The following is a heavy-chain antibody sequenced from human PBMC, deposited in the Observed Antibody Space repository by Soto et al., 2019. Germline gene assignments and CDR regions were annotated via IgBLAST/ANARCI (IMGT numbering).Heavy chain of an antibody. J-gene: IGHJ6*02. CDR1: GGSISSDNW. D-gene: IGHD6-13*01. V-gene: IGHV4-4*02. Sequence: QVQLQESGPGLVKPSGTLSLTCAVSGGSISSDNWWSWVRQPPGKGLEWIGEIYHSGSTNYNPSLKSRVNISVDKSQYQFSLQLTCVTAADTAVYYCARDKVVAGQQLVYGMDVWGQGTTVTVSS. CDR2: IYHSGST. CDR3: ARDKVVAGQQLVYGMDV.